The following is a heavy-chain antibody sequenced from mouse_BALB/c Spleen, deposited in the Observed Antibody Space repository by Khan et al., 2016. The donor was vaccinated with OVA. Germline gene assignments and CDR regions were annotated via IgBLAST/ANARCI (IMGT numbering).Heavy chain of an antibody. CDR3: TRPSYYGNPWFTY. CDR1: GFAFNSYD. V-gene: IGHV5-9*02. J-gene: IGHJ3*01. CDR2: ISSTGTYT. D-gene: IGHD2-10*01. Sequence: EVELVESGGGLVKPGGSLKLSCEVSGFAFNSYDMSWVRQTPEKRLEWVATISSTGTYTYYPDSVKGRFTISRDTARNTLYLQMSSLRSEDTAEYYCTRPSYYGNPWFTYWGQGTLVTGSA.